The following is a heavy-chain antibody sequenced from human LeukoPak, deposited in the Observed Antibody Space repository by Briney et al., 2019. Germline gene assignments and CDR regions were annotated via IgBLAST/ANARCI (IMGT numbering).Heavy chain of an antibody. CDR1: GYTFTNDY. CDR2: INPSGGST. J-gene: IGHJ4*02. Sequence: ASVKVSCKASGYTFTNDYIHWVRRAPGQGLEWMGMINPSGGSTSYAQKFQGRVTMTRDTSTSTVYMELSSLRSEDTAVYYCARAGDTAMVDLGFDYWGQGTLVTVSS. V-gene: IGHV1-46*01. D-gene: IGHD5-18*01. CDR3: ARAGDTAMVDLGFDY.